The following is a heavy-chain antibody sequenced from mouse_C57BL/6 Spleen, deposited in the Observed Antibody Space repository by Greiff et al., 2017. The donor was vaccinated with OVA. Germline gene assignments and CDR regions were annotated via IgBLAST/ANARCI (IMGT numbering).Heavy chain of an antibody. CDR2: IHPNSGST. CDR1: GYTFTSYW. J-gene: IGHJ2*01. V-gene: IGHV1-64*01. CDR3: ARGGGYRAFDY. D-gene: IGHD3-1*01. Sequence: QVQLQQSGAELVKPGASVKLSCKASGYTFTSYWMHWVKQRPGQGLEWIGMIHPNSGSTNYNEKFKSKATLTVDKSSSTAYMQLSSLTSEDSAVYYCARGGGYRAFDYWGQGTTLTVSS.